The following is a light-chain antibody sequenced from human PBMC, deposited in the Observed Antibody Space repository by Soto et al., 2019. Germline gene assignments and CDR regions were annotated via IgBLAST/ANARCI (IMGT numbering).Light chain of an antibody. Sequence: EIVLTQAPGTLSLSPGERATLSCRASQSVSRSHLAWFQQKHGQAPRLLIYSASNRATGIPDRVSGSGSGTDFTLAINRREPGDFAGYYGEQLGSSGPCGQGAKG. J-gene: IGKJ1*01. CDR2: SAS. V-gene: IGKV3-20*01. CDR1: QSVSRSH. CDR3: EQLGSSGP.